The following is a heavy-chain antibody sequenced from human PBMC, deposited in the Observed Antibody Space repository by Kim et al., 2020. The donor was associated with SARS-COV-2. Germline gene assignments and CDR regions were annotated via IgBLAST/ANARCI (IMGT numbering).Heavy chain of an antibody. J-gene: IGHJ2*01. V-gene: IGHV1-3*01. CDR1: GYTFTSYA. Sequence: ASVKVSCKASGYTFTSYAMHWVRQAPGQRLEWMGWINAGNGNTKYSQKFQGRVTITRDTSASTAYMELSSLRSEDTAVYYCAREGFYYDSSGYGWYFDLWGRGTLVTVSS. D-gene: IGHD3-22*01. CDR3: AREGFYYDSSGYGWYFDL. CDR2: INAGNGNT.